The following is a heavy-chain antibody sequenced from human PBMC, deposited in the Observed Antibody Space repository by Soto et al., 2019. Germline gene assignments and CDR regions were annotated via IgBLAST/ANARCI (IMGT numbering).Heavy chain of an antibody. CDR3: ARVRYCSSTSCYFYFDY. CDR1: GGSISSGGYY. CDR2: IYYSGST. Sequence: QVQLQESGPGLVKPSQTLSLTCTVSGGSISSGGYYWSWIRQHPGKGLEWIGYIYYSGSTYYNPSLKSRVTIAVDTSKNQFSLKLSSVTAADTAVYYCARVRYCSSTSCYFYFDYWGQGTLVTVSS. D-gene: IGHD2-2*01. V-gene: IGHV4-31*03. J-gene: IGHJ4*02.